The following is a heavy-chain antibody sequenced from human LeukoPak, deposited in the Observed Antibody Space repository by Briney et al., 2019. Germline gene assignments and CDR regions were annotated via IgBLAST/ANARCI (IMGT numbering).Heavy chain of an antibody. CDR2: IYYSGST. V-gene: IGHV4-39*01. CDR3: ARRGRGGGVVPAADLDY. D-gene: IGHD2-2*01. CDR1: GGSISSSSYY. J-gene: IGHJ4*02. Sequence: PSETLSLTCTVSGGSISSSSYYWGWIRQPPGKGLEWIGSIYYSGSTYYNPSFKSRVTISVDTSKNQFSLKLSSVTAADTAVYYCARRGRGGGVVPAADLDYWGQGTLVTVSS.